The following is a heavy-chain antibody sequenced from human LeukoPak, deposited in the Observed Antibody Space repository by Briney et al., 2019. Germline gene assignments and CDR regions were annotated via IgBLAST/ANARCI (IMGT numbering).Heavy chain of an antibody. J-gene: IGHJ4*02. CDR1: GGSISSYY. CDR3: ARAHRETVAGTV. D-gene: IGHD6-19*01. V-gene: IGHV4-59*01. Sequence: PSETLSLTCTVSGGSISSYYWSWIRQPPGKGLEWIGYIYYSGSTNYNPSLKSRVTISVDTSKNQFSLTLSSVTAADTAVYYCARAHRETVAGTVWGQGTLVTVSS. CDR2: IYYSGST.